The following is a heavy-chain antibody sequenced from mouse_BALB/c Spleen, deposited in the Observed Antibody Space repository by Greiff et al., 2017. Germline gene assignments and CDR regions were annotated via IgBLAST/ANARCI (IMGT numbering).Heavy chain of an antibody. V-gene: IGHV3-6*02. Sequence: EVQLQESGPGLVKPSQSLSLTCSVTGYSITSGYYWNWIRQFPGNKLEWMGYISYDGSNNYNPSLKNRISITRDTSKNQFFLKLNSVTTEDTATYYCARKAGAMDYWGQGTSVTVSS. CDR1: GYSITSGYY. CDR2: ISYDGSN. J-gene: IGHJ4*01. CDR3: ARKAGAMDY.